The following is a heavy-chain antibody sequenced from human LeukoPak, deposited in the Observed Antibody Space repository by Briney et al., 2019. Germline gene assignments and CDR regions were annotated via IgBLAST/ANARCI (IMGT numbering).Heavy chain of an antibody. CDR3: ARSYGSGRREVFDI. Sequence: GESLKISCKGSGYSFTSYWISWVRQAPGQGLEWMGWINPNSGGTNNAQKFQGRVTMSGDTSIRTAYMELRRLRSDDTAVYYCARSYGSGRREVFDIWGQGTRVTVSS. J-gene: IGHJ3*02. CDR2: INPNSGGT. CDR1: GYSFTSYW. D-gene: IGHD3-10*01. V-gene: IGHV1-2*02.